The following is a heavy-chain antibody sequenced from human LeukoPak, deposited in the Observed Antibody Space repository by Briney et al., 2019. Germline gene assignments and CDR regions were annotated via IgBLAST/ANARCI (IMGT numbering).Heavy chain of an antibody. CDR3: ARDSNLVYSSSWLRPDY. CDR1: GYTFTSYY. V-gene: IGHV1-2*02. J-gene: IGHJ4*02. Sequence: ASVKVSCKASGYTFTSYYMHWVRQAPGQGLEWMGWINPNSGGTNYAQKFQGRVTMTRDTSISTAYMELSRLRSDDTAVYYCARDSNLVYSSSWLRPDYWGQGTLVTVSS. CDR2: INPNSGGT. D-gene: IGHD6-13*01.